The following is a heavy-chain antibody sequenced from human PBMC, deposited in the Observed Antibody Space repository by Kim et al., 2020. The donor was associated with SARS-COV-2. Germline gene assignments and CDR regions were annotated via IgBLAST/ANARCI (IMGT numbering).Heavy chain of an antibody. Sequence: GGSLRLSCAASGFTFSSYGMHWVRQAPGKGLEWVAVISYDGSNKYYADSVKGRFTISRDNSKNTLYLQMNSLRAEDTAVYYCAKVIVVVISYDAFDIWG. V-gene: IGHV3-30*18. J-gene: IGHJ3*02. D-gene: IGHD2-21*01. CDR2: ISYDGSNK. CDR3: AKVIVVVISYDAFDI. CDR1: GFTFSSYG.